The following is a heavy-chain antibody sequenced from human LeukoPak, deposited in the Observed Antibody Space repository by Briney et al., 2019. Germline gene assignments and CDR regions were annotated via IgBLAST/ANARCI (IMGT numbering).Heavy chain of an antibody. CDR2: MNPNSGNT. V-gene: IGHV1-8*01. CDR1: GYSFTSYD. CDR3: ARVAAIGRHY. Sequence: ASVKVSCKAAGYSFTSYDINWVRPATAQGREWMGWMNPNSGNTGNAHTYQGRDTMTSHTSISTAYMELSSLRSEDTAVYYCARVAAIGRHYWGQGPLVSVSS. J-gene: IGHJ4*02. D-gene: IGHD2-15*01.